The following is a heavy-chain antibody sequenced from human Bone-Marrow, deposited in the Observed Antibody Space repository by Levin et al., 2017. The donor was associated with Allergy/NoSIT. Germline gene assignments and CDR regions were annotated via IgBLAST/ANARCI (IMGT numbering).Heavy chain of an antibody. D-gene: IGHD3-22*01. CDR3: AKDISPQWYDSSGYSSWFDP. CDR1: GFTFDDYA. Sequence: SLKISCAASGFTFDDYAMHWVRQAPGKGLEWVSGISWNSGSIGYADSVKGRFTISRDNAKNSLYLQMNSLRAEDTALYYCAKDISPQWYDSSGYSSWFDPWGQGTLVTVSS. V-gene: IGHV3-9*01. J-gene: IGHJ5*02. CDR2: ISWNSGSI.